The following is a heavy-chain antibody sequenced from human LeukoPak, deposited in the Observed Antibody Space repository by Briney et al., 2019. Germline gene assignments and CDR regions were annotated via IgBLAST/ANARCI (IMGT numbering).Heavy chain of an antibody. CDR1: GGSISSYY. D-gene: IGHD1-20*01. J-gene: IGHJ4*02. CDR3: AREGLTGTTGFDY. V-gene: IGHV4-59*01. Sequence: SETLSLTCTVSGGSISSYYWSWIRQPPGKGLGWVGYIYYSGSTNYNPSLKRRVTISVDTSKYQFSLKLSSVTAADTAVYYCAREGLTGTTGFDYWGQGTLVTVSS. CDR2: IYYSGST.